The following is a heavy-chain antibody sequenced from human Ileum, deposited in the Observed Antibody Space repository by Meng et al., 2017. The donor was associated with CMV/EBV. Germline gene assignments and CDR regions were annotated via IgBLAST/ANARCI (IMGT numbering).Heavy chain of an antibody. CDR1: GGSFTGDY. CDR2: INHSEST. V-gene: IGHV4-34*01. CDR3: ARRVGSGKYYFDF. J-gene: IGHJ4*02. D-gene: IGHD3-10*01. Sequence: CAVYGGSFTGDYCSWIRQSPGKGLEWIGEINHSESTNCNPSLKSRVTISVDSFKNQCSLRLNSVTAADTAVFHCARRVGSGKYYFDFWSQGSLVTVSS.